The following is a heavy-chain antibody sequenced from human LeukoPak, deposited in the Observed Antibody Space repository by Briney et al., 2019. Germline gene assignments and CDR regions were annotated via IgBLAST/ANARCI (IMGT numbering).Heavy chain of an antibody. J-gene: IGHJ4*02. CDR3: AKDHEQWLVLFDY. CDR1: GFTFSSYA. Sequence: GGSLRLSCAASGFTFSSYAMSWVRQAPGKGLEWVSAISGSGGSTYYADSAKGRFTISRDNSKNTLYLQMNSLRAEDTAVYYCAKDHEQWLVLFDYWGQGTLVTVSS. V-gene: IGHV3-23*01. D-gene: IGHD6-19*01. CDR2: ISGSGGST.